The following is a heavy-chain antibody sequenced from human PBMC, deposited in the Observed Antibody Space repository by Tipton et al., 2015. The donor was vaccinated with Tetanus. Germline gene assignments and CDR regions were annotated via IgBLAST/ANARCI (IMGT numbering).Heavy chain of an antibody. D-gene: IGHD6-6*01. CDR1: GYRFTDYW. J-gene: IGHJ4*02. V-gene: IGHV5-51*01. CDR2: IFPDDSDT. Sequence: MQLVQSGAEVKKPGESLKISCKGSGYRFTDYWIGWVRQMSGKGLEWMGMIFPDDSDTRYSPSFQGHVTFSVDKSTSTVYLQWSSLKASDTAMYFCARMYSTSSPFDHWGQGTLVAVSS. CDR3: ARMYSTSSPFDH.